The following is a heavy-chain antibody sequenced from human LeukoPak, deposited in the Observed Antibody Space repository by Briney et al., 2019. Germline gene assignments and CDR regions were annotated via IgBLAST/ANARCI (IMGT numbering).Heavy chain of an antibody. CDR1: GGSFSGYY. Sequence: SETLSLTCAVYGGSFSGYYWGWIRQPPGKGLEWIGSIYHSGSTYYNPSLKSRVTISVDTSKNQFSLKLSSVTAADTAVYYCAREGFGGVIVRSDAFDIWGQGTMVTVSS. CDR2: IYHSGST. CDR3: AREGFGGVIVRSDAFDI. J-gene: IGHJ3*02. V-gene: IGHV4-38-2*02. D-gene: IGHD3-16*02.